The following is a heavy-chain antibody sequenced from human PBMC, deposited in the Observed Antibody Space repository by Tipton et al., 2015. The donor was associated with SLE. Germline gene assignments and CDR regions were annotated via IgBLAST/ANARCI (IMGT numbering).Heavy chain of an antibody. D-gene: IGHD3-10*01. CDR2: IGIAGDT. CDR3: ARSGPTLHAFDI. CDR1: GFTLSTYD. V-gene: IGHV3-13*01. J-gene: IGHJ3*02. Sequence: GSLRLSCAASGFTLSTYDMHWVRQGTGKGLEWVSVIGIAGDTYYPDSVKGRFTISRDKAKNSVFLQMDSLRVEDTGVYYCARSGPTLHAFDIWGQGTMVTVSS.